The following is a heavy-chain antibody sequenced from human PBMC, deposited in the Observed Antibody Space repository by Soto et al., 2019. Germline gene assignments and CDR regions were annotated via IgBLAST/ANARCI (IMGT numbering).Heavy chain of an antibody. CDR2: MSSDGRKI. D-gene: IGHD1-26*01. Sequence: QVQLVESGGGAVQPGESLRLSCVASGFDFTYYAMHWVRQAPGKGLESVAVMSSDGRKIQNTDSVKGRFTISRDNSKNTLYLKMNSLREEDTAVYCCEKDEGVGGTLGLFDYWGQGTLVSVSS. CDR3: EKDEGVGGTLGLFDY. CDR1: GFDFTYYA. V-gene: IGHV3-30*18. J-gene: IGHJ4*02.